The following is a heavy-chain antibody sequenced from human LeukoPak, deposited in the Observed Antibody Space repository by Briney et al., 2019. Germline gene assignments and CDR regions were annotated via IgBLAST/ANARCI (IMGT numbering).Heavy chain of an antibody. D-gene: IGHD1-26*01. CDR1: GFTFSSYA. J-gene: IGHJ4*02. CDR3: AKGFSGSYGSDFVY. Sequence: GGSLRLSCAGSGFTFSSYAMSWVRQAPGKGPEWVSGISGSGGGAYYADSVKGRFTISRDDSKNTLSLHMNSLRGEDTAVYYCAKGFSGSYGSDFVYWGQGILVTVSS. CDR2: ISGSGGGA. V-gene: IGHV3-23*01.